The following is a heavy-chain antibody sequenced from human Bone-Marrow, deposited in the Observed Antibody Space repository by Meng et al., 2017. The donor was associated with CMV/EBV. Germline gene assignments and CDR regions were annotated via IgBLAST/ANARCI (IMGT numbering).Heavy chain of an antibody. J-gene: IGHJ3*02. Sequence: GESLKISCAASGFTFSSYAMSWVRQAPGKGLEWVSSFSGSRVITYYADSVKGRFTISRDNSKNTLYLQMNSLRAEDTAVYYCAKVVVPAAPRDAFDICGQGTMVTVS. CDR3: AKVVVPAAPRDAFDI. V-gene: IGHV3-23*01. CDR1: GFTFSSYA. CDR2: FSGSRVIT. D-gene: IGHD2-2*01.